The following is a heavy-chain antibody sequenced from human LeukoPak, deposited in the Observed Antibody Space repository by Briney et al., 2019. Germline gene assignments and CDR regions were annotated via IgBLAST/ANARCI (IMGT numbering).Heavy chain of an antibody. CDR2: IYHTGTT. CDR1: GGSIMTTHW. J-gene: IGHJ4*02. CDR3: AAWGVDYGGNFDYSDY. Sequence: SETLSLTCTVSGGSIMTTHWWSWVRQPPGKGLEWIGEIYHTGTTNYSPSLKSRLIISVDTSTNQFSLKLSSVTAADTATYYCAAWGVDYGGNFDYSDYWGQGTLVTVSA. D-gene: IGHD4-23*01. V-gene: IGHV4-4*02.